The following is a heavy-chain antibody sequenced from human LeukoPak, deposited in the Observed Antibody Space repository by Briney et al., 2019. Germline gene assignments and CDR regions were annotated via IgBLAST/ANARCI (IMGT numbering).Heavy chain of an antibody. V-gene: IGHV4-61*02. CDR1: GGSISSGSYY. J-gene: IGHJ4*02. CDR2: IYTSGST. CDR3: ARPDEGVRFNYFDY. D-gene: IGHD3-16*01. Sequence: SETLSLTCTVSGGSISSGSYYWSWIRQPAGKGLEWIGRIYTSGSTNYNPSLKSRVTISVDTSKNQFSLKLSSVTAADTAVYYCARPDEGVRFNYFDYWGQGTLVTVSS.